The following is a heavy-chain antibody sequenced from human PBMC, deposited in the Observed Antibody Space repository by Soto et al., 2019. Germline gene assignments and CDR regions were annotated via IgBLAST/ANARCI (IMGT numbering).Heavy chain of an antibody. CDR2: ISWNSGSL. D-gene: IGHD3-9*01. Sequence: EVQLVESGGGLVQPGRSLRLSCAASGFTFDDYAMHWVRQAPGKGLEWVSGISWNSGSLGYVDSVKGRFTISRDNAKNSLYLQPNSLRAEDTALYYCANDINRGCAVDSSAHYAMDVWGQGTTVTVSS. J-gene: IGHJ6*02. CDR1: GFTFDDYA. CDR3: ANDINRGCAVDSSAHYAMDV. V-gene: IGHV3-9*01.